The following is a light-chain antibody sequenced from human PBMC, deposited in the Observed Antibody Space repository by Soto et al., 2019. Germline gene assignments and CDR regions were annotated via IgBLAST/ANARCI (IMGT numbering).Light chain of an antibody. V-gene: IGKV1-5*01. J-gene: IGKJ2*01. CDR1: RSINEW. CDR2: EAS. CDR3: QETNYYV. Sequence: DIQLTQSASTLTASVGDRVTITCRASRSINEWLAWYQKKPGKAPKLLIYEASKLESGVPSRFSGSGSGTEFTLTSSSLQPDDLATYYCQETNYYVFGQGTQVEIK.